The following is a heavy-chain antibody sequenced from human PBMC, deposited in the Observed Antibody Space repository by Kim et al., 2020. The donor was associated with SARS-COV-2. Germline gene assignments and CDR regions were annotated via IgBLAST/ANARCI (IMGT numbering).Heavy chain of an antibody. CDR3: ARSLRGAEYFQH. D-gene: IGHD2-15*01. J-gene: IGHJ1*01. CDR2: IIPIFGTA. Sequence: SVKVSCKASGGTFSSYAISWVRQAPGQGLEWMGGIIPIFGTANYAQKFQRRVTITADESTSTAYMELSSLRSEDTAVYYCARSLRGAEYFQHWGQGTLVTVSS. CDR1: GGTFSSYA. V-gene: IGHV1-69*13.